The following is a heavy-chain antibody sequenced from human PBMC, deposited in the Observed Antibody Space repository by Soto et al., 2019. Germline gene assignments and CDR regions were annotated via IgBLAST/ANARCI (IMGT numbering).Heavy chain of an antibody. D-gene: IGHD4-4*01. Sequence: SETLSLTCTVSGGSISSSSYYWGWIRQPPGKGLEWIGSIYYSGSTYYNPSLKSRVTISVDTSKNQFSLKLSSVTAADTAVYYCARHKPHNYPYGYYYYYMDVWGKGTTVTVSS. J-gene: IGHJ6*03. CDR2: IYYSGST. CDR3: ARHKPHNYPYGYYYYYMDV. CDR1: GGSISSSSYY. V-gene: IGHV4-39*01.